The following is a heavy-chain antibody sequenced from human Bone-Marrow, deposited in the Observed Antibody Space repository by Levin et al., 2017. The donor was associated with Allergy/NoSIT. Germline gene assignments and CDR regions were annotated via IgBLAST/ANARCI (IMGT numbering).Heavy chain of an antibody. D-gene: IGHD1-26*01. CDR2: LYSGGST. V-gene: IGHV3-66*01. J-gene: IGHJ6*02. CDR1: GFTVSSNY. CDR3: ARGGSVGATNQRALDV. Sequence: GGSLRLSCAASGFTVSSNYMSWVRQAPGKGLEWVSVLYSGGSTYYADSVKDRFTISRDNSKNTLYLQMNSLRAEDTAVYYCARGGSVGATNQRALDVWGRGTTVTVSS.